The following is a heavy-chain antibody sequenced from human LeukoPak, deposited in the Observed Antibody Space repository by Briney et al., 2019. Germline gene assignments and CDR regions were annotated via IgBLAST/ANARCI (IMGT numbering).Heavy chain of an antibody. CDR2: IRSKANSYTT. Sequence: GGSLRLSCAASGFTFSDHYMDWVRQAPGKGLEWVARIRSKANSYTTEYAASVKGRFTISRDDSKKSLYLQMNSLKTEDTAVYYCLVGLTWGSNDFDVWGQGTMVTVSS. CDR1: GFTFSDHY. CDR3: LVGLTWGSNDFDV. V-gene: IGHV3-72*01. J-gene: IGHJ3*01. D-gene: IGHD2-8*02.